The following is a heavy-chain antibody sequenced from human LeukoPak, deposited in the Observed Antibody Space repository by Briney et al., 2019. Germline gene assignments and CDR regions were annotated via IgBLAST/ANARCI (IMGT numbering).Heavy chain of an antibody. Sequence: ASVKVSSNASGYTFTGYDINWVRQATGQGLEWMGWMNPNSGNTGYAQKFQGRVTMTRNTSISTAYMDLSSLRSEDTVVYYCARELRLDCSVSDAFDICGQGTMVTVST. V-gene: IGHV1-8*01. D-gene: IGHD2-15*01. CDR2: MNPNSGNT. J-gene: IGHJ3*02. CDR3: ARELRLDCSVSDAFDI. CDR1: GYTFTGYD.